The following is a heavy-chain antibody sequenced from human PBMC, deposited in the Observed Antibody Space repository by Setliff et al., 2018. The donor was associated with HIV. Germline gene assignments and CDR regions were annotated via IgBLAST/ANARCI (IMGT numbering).Heavy chain of an antibody. J-gene: IGHJ4*02. CDR3: ASGYNYAYSDY. CDR1: GYSISSGYY. Sequence: NPSETLSLTCAVSGYSISSGYYWGWIRQPPGKGLEWIGSMYHSGSTYSNPSLKSRVTMSIDTSKNQLSLKLRSVTAADTAVYYCASGYNYAYSDYWGQGTLVTVSS. CDR2: MYHSGST. D-gene: IGHD5-18*01. V-gene: IGHV4-38-2*01.